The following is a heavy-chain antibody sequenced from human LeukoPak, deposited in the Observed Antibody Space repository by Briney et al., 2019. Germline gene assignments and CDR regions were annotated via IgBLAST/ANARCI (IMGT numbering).Heavy chain of an antibody. J-gene: IGHJ6*02. D-gene: IGHD6-13*01. V-gene: IGHV3-7*01. CDR1: GFTFSSYW. CDR3: ARAEGQLVPGFLYYYYYGMDV. CDR2: IKQDGSEK. Sequence: PGGSLRLSCAASGFTFSSYWMSWVRQAPGKGLEWVANIKQDGSEKYYVDSVKGRFTISRDNAKNSLYLQMNSLRAEDTAVYYCARAEGQLVPGFLYYYYYGMDVWGQGTTVTVSS.